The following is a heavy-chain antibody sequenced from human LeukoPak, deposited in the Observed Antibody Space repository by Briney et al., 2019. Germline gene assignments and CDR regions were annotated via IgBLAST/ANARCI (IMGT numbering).Heavy chain of an antibody. Sequence: GGSLRLSCTASKFTFSHYSMQWVRQAPGEGLEWVADISSDGSIKVYADSVKGRFTLSRDNSINTVDLQMNSLRAEDTAVYYCVKEYHSRGFGAYFDYWGQGTLVTVSS. CDR3: VKEYHSRGFGAYFDY. J-gene: IGHJ4*02. V-gene: IGHV3-30*18. CDR2: ISSDGSIK. D-gene: IGHD3-3*01. CDR1: KFTFSHYS.